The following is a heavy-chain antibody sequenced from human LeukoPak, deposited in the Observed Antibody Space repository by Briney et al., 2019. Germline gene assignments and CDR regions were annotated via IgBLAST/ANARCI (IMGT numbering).Heavy chain of an antibody. CDR2: ISWNSGSI. D-gene: IGHD3-22*01. Sequence: PGRSLRLSCAASGFTFDDYAMHWVRQAPGKGLEWVSGISWNSGSIGYADSVKGRFTISRDNAKNSLYLQMNGLRAEDTALYYCAKDMGYDSSGHMGGAAFDIWGQGTMVTVSS. J-gene: IGHJ3*02. V-gene: IGHV3-9*01. CDR3: AKDMGYDSSGHMGGAAFDI. CDR1: GFTFDDYA.